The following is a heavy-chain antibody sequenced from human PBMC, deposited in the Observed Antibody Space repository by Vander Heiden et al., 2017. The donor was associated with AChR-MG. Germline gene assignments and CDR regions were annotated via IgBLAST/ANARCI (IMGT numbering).Heavy chain of an antibody. CDR1: GYTFPSHG. V-gene: IGHV1-18*01. Sequence: QLQLVQSGAEVTKPGASVKVSCKASGYTFPSHGISWLGQAPGQGLEWMGWISAYNGNTSYAQKLQGRVTMTTDTSTSTAYMELRSLRSDDTAVYYCARERYCSSTSCYTTAPYYGMDVWGQGTTVTVSS. CDR2: ISAYNGNT. CDR3: ARERYCSSTSCYTTAPYYGMDV. J-gene: IGHJ6*02. D-gene: IGHD2-2*02.